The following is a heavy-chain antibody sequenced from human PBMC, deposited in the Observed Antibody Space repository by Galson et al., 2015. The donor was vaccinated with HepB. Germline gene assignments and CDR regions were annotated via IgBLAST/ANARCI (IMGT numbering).Heavy chain of an antibody. CDR1: GFTFEDYA. D-gene: IGHD3-10*01. V-gene: IGHV3-9*01. Sequence: SLRLSCAASGFTFEDYAMHWVRQVPGKGLEWVAGISWKSDFTGYADSVRGRLTISRDNAKYSLHLQMNSLRTEDTALYYCAQDLTYYYGSGSYFVGMNAWGQGTTVTVSA. J-gene: IGHJ6*01. CDR3: AQDLTYYYGSGSYFVGMNA. CDR2: ISWKSDFT.